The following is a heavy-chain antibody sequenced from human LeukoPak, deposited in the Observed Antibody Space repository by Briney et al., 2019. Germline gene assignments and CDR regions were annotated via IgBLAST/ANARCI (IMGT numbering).Heavy chain of an antibody. V-gene: IGHV3-66*01. CDR2: IYSDGSA. CDR3: ARDDSDPTATAAPAFD. CDR1: GFTVSSNY. D-gene: IGHD3-22*01. Sequence: GGSLRLSCAASGFTVSSNYMNWVRQAPGKGLEWVSVIYSDGSAYYADSVKGRFTIFRDNFKNTLYLQMNRLRAEDTSVYYCARDDSDPTATAAPAFDWGQGTLVTVSS. J-gene: IGHJ4*02.